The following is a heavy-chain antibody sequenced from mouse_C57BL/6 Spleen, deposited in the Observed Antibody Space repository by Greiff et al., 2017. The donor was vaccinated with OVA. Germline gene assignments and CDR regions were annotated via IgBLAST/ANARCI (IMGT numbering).Heavy chain of an antibody. V-gene: IGHV1-26*01. Sequence: VQLQQSGPELVKPGASVKISCKASGYTFTDYYMNWVKQSHGKSLEWIGDINPNNGGTSYNQKFKGKATLTVDKSSSTAYMELRSLTSEDSAVYYCARYALDFDYWGQGTTLTVSS. CDR3: ARYALDFDY. CDR1: GYTFTDYY. CDR2: INPNNGGT. J-gene: IGHJ2*01. D-gene: IGHD6-5*01.